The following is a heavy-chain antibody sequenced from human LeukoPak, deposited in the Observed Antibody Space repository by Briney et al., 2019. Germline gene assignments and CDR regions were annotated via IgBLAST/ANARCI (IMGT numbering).Heavy chain of an antibody. CDR1: GGSISSGGYS. J-gene: IGHJ4*02. Sequence: SETLSLTCAVSGGSISSGGYSGSWVRQPPGKGREWIVYIYHSGSTYYNPSLKSRVTISVDRHKNQFSLKLSSVTAADTAVYYCARVTLGCSSTSCYLSHIDYWGQGTLVTVSS. V-gene: IGHV4-30-2*01. D-gene: IGHD2-2*01. CDR2: IYHSGST. CDR3: ARVTLGCSSTSCYLSHIDY.